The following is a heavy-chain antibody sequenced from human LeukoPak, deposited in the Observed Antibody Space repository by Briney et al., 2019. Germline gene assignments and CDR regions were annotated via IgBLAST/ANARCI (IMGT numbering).Heavy chain of an antibody. D-gene: IGHD3-22*01. J-gene: IGHJ4*01. V-gene: IGHV3-23*01. CDR2: ISGSGGSI. Sequence: GGSLRLSCGASGFTFSSYAMSWVRQAPGKGLEWVSAISGSGGSIFYADSVKGRFTISRDNSKNTLYLQMNSLRAENTAVYYCAKDHAHITMRVVVTNFDFWGQGTLVTVSS. CDR1: GFTFSSYA. CDR3: AKDHAHITMRVVVTNFDF.